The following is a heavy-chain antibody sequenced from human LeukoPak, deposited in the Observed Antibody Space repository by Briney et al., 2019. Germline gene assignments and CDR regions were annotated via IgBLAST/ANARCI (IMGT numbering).Heavy chain of an antibody. V-gene: IGHV3-21*01. CDR2: ISSSSSYI. D-gene: IGHD6-6*01. Sequence: GGSLRLSCAASGSTFSSYSMNWVRQAPGKGLEWVSSISSSSSYIYYADSVKGRFTISRDNAKNSLYLQMNSLRAEDTAVYYCARELTLVRFDYWGQGTQVTVSS. CDR1: GSTFSSYS. J-gene: IGHJ4*02. CDR3: ARELTLVRFDY.